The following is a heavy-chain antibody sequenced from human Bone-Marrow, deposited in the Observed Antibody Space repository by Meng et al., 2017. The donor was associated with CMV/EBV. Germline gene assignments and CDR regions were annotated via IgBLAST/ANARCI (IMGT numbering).Heavy chain of an antibody. CDR3: ARGVGVVNYFDY. CDR1: GGAFSCYY. V-gene: IGHV4-34*01. D-gene: IGHD2-21*01. Sequence: TFAVYGGAFSCYYWSWIRQPPGKGLEWIGEINHSGSTNYNPSLKSRVTISVDTSKNQFSLKLSSVTAADTAVYYCARGVGVVNYFDYWGQGTLVTVSS. J-gene: IGHJ4*02. CDR2: INHSGST.